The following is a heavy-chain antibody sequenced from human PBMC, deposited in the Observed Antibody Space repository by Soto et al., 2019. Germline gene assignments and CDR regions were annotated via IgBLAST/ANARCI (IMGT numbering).Heavy chain of an antibody. CDR3: ATRSPAFDF. Sequence: ASVKVSCKTSGYTFTNYGVAWVRQAPGQGLEWMGWISTSKGDTTYAQKFQGRVTMTTDTSTSTAYMELRGLRSDDTAVYYCATRSPAFDFWGQGTLVTVSS. CDR1: GYTFTNYG. J-gene: IGHJ4*02. CDR2: ISTSKGDT. V-gene: IGHV1-18*01.